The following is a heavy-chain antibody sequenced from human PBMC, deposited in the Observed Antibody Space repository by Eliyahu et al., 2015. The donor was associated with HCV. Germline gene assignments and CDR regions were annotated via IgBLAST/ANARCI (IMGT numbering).Heavy chain of an antibody. CDR2: IYPGDSDT. V-gene: IGHV5-51*01. Sequence: EVQLVQSGTEVKKPGESLKISCEGSGYSFTTYWIGWVRQMPGKGLEWMGIIYPGDSDTRYSPSFQGQVTISADKSISTAFLQWSSLKASDTAIYYCARGDVDTAMGLDYWGQGTLVTVSS. CDR3: ARGDVDTAMGLDY. D-gene: IGHD5-18*01. J-gene: IGHJ4*02. CDR1: GYSFTTYW.